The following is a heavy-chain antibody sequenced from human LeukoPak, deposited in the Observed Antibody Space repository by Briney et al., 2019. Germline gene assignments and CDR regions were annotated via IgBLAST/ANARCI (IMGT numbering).Heavy chain of an antibody. D-gene: IGHD3-3*01. Sequence: ASVKVSCKASGYTFSDYYMHWVRQAPGQGLEWMGWINPNSGGTDYAQKFQGRVTMTGDTSISTAYMELSRLRSDDTAVYYCARLGHYDFWNGDYWGQGTLVTASS. CDR3: ARLGHYDFWNGDY. J-gene: IGHJ4*02. V-gene: IGHV1-2*02. CDR1: GYTFSDYY. CDR2: INPNSGGT.